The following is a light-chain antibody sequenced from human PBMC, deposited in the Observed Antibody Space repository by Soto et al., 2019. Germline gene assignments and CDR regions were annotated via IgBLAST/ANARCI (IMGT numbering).Light chain of an antibody. Sequence: QSALTQPASVSGSPGQSITISCTGTSSDVGGYNYVSWYQHHPGKAPKLIIYEVSNRPSGVANRFSGSKSDNTASLTISGLQAEDEADYYCSSYTSSYTYVFGTGTKVTVL. V-gene: IGLV2-14*01. CDR1: SSDVGGYNY. CDR3: SSYTSSYTYV. J-gene: IGLJ1*01. CDR2: EVS.